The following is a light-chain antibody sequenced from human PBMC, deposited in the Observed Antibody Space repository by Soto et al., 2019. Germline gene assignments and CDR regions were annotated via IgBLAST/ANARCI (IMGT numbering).Light chain of an antibody. J-gene: IGKJ1*01. V-gene: IGKV3-20*01. CDR3: QQYGSSPRT. CDR1: QSVSGSY. Sequence: EIVLTQSPGTLSLSPGERATLSCWASQSVSGSYLAWYQQRPGQAPRLLIFDASTRATGIPDRFSGSGSGTDFTLTISRLEPEDFAVYYCQQYGSSPRTFGQGTKVEIK. CDR2: DAS.